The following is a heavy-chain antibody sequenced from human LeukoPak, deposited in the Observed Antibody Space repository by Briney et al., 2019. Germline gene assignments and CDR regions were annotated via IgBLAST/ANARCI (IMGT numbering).Heavy chain of an antibody. Sequence: SVKVSCKASGYTFTSYDINWVRQATGQGLEWMGGIIPIFGTANYAQKFQGRVTITADESTSTAYMELSSLRSEDTAVYYCARNAGMDVWGQGTTVTVSS. CDR2: IIPIFGTA. J-gene: IGHJ6*02. CDR1: GYTFTSYD. CDR3: ARNAGMDV. V-gene: IGHV1-69*13.